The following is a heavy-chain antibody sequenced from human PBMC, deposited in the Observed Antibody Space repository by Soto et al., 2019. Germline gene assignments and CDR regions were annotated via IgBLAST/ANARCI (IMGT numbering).Heavy chain of an antibody. D-gene: IGHD4-17*01. CDR2: IRSKANSYAT. V-gene: IGHV3-73*01. J-gene: IGHJ6*02. Sequence: RLSCAASGFTFSGSAMHWVRQASGKGLEWVGRIRSKANSYATAYAASVKGRFTISRDDSKNTAYLQMNSLKTEDTAVHYCTRRGTTADYGMDVWGQGTTVTVSS. CDR1: GFTFSGSA. CDR3: TRRGTTADYGMDV.